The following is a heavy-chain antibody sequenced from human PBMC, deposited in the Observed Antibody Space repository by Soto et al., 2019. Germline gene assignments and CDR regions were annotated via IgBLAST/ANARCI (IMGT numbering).Heavy chain of an antibody. CDR1: GFTFSSYA. CDR3: ALRRVAYADF. D-gene: IGHD2-2*01. V-gene: IGHV3-23*01. CDR2: ISGSGGST. J-gene: IGHJ4*02. Sequence: GGSLRLSCAASGFTFSSYAVSWVRQAPGKGLECVSTISGSGGSTYYADSVRGRFTISRDNSKNTLYLHMNSLRAEDTAVYYCALRRVAYADFWGQGTRVTVSS.